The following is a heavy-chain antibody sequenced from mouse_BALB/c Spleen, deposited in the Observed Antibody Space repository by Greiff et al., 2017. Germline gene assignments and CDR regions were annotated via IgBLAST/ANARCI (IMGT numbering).Heavy chain of an antibody. D-gene: IGHD1-1*01. CDR2: IWGDGST. V-gene: IGHV2-6-7*01. CDR1: GFSLTGYG. J-gene: IGHJ1*01. CDR3: ARDYGSRNWYFDV. Sequence: QVQLKQSGPGLVAPSQSLSITCTVSGFSLTGYGVNWVRQPPGKGLEWLGMIWGDGSTDYNSALKSRLSISKDNSKSQVFLKMNSLQTDDTARYYCARDYGSRNWYFDVCGAGTTVTVSA.